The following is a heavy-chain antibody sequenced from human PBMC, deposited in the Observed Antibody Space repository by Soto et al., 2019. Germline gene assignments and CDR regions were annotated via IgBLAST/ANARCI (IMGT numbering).Heavy chain of an antibody. V-gene: IGHV1-69*02. CDR1: GGTFSSYT. CDR3: ARAALYNWNDVSWFDP. D-gene: IGHD1-1*01. J-gene: IGHJ5*02. CDR2: IIPILGIA. Sequence: SVKVSCKASGGTFSSYTISWVRQAPGQGLEWMGRIIPILGIANYAQKFQGRVTITADKSTSTAYMELSSLRAEDTAVYYCARAALYNWNDVSWFDPWGQGTLVTVSS.